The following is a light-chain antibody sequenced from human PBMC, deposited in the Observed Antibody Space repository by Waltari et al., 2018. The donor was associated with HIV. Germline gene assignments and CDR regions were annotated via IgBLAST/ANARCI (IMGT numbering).Light chain of an antibody. J-gene: IGKJ5*01. CDR3: QQRSNWPPVT. CDR2: AES. Sequence: EVVLTQSPSILSLSPGARATLSCRASQNIGNYLAWYQTKHGQAPRHIIYAESTRASGIPAMFSGSGSGTDFTLTISSLEPEDVAVYYCQQRSNWPPVTFGQGTRLEI. V-gene: IGKV3-11*01. CDR1: QNIGNY.